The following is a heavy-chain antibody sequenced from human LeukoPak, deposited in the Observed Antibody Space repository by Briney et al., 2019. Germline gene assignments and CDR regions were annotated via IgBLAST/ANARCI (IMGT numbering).Heavy chain of an antibody. CDR2: INSNSDTT. CDR1: GFTFSSYS. D-gene: IGHD5-18*01. J-gene: IGHJ4*02. CDR3: ATKRGYGYGYDY. Sequence: TGGSLRLSCAASGFTFSSYSMNWVRQAPGKGLEWVSYINSNSDTTYYTDSVKGRFTISRDNSKNTVYLQMNSLRAEDTAVYYCATKRGYGYGYDYWGQGTLVTVSS. V-gene: IGHV3-48*01.